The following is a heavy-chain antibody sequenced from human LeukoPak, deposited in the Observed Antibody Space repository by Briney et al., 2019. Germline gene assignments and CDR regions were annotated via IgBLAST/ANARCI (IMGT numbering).Heavy chain of an antibody. J-gene: IGHJ4*02. D-gene: IGHD3-9*01. CDR1: GFTFSNAW. CDR3: TTLEWVDWLSRVDY. CDR2: IKSKTDGGTT. Sequence: GGSLRLSCAASGFTFSNAWMSWVRQAPGKGLEWVGRIKSKTDGGTTDYAAPVKGRFTISRDDSKNTLYLRMHSLKTEDTAVYYCTTLEWVDWLSRVDYWGQGTLVTVSS. V-gene: IGHV3-15*01.